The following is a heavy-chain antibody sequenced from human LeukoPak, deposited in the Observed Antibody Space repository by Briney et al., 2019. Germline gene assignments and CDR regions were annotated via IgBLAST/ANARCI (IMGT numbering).Heavy chain of an antibody. Sequence: GGSLRLSCAASGFTFSSYWMSWVRQAPGKGLEWVANIKQDGSEKYYVDSVKGRFTISRDNAKDSLYLQMNSLRAEDTVVYYCARAGIAAAGTRGLFDYWGQGTLVTVSS. CDR2: IKQDGSEK. CDR1: GFTFSSYW. J-gene: IGHJ4*02. CDR3: ARAGIAAAGTRGLFDY. D-gene: IGHD6-13*01. V-gene: IGHV3-7*03.